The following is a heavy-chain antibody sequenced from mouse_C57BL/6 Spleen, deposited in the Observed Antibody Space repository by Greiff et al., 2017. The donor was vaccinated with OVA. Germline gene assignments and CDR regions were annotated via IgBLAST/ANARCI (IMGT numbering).Heavy chain of an antibody. CDR3: ARERTTVEGDYFDY. D-gene: IGHD1-1*01. V-gene: IGHV1-55*01. CDR2: IYPGSGST. CDR1: GYTFTSYW. J-gene: IGHJ2*01. Sequence: VQLQQSGAELVKPGASVKMSCKASGYTFTSYWITWVKQRPGQGLEWIGDIYPGSGSTNYNEKFKSKATLTVDTSSSTAYMQLSSLTSEDSAVYYCARERTTVEGDYFDYWGQGTTLTVSS.